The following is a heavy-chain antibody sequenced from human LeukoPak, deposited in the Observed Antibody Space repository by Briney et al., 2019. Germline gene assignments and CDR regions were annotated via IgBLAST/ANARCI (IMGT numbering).Heavy chain of an antibody. CDR1: GGSFSGYY. CDR2: INHSGST. D-gene: IGHD1-7*01. CDR3: ARDNWNYGSSMDV. J-gene: IGHJ6*02. V-gene: IGHV4-34*01. Sequence: PSETLSLTCAVYGGSFSGYYWSWIRQPPGKGLEWIGEINHSGSTNYNPSLKSRVTISVDTSKNQFSLKLSSVTAADTAVYYCARDNWNYGSSMDVWGQGTTVTVSS.